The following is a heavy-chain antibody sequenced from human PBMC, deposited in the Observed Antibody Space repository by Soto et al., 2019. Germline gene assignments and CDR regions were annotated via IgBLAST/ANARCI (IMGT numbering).Heavy chain of an antibody. CDR2: ISAYNGNT. CDR3: ARPQRDRSCPPYSSSCYAAFDI. J-gene: IGHJ3*02. D-gene: IGHD2-2*01. V-gene: IGHV1-18*01. Sequence: GASVKVSCKASGYTFTSYGISWVRQAPGQGLEWMGWISAYNGNTNYAQNLQGRVTMTTGTSTSTAYMELRSLTSDDTAVYYCARPQRDRSCPPYSSSCYAAFDIWGQGTMVTVSS. CDR1: GYTFTSYG.